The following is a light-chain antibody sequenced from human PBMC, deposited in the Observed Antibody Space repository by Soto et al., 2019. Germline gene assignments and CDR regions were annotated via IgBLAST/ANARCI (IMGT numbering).Light chain of an antibody. J-gene: IGLJ2*01. CDR3: AAWDDSLNGVV. CDR2: SND. Sequence: QSALTQPPSASGTPGQRVTISCSGSSSNIETNDIFWHQQLPGSAPKLLIYSNDQRPSGVPDRFSASKSGTSASLAISGLRSEDEADYYCAAWDDSLNGVVFGGGTKLTVL. CDR1: SSNIETND. V-gene: IGLV1-47*02.